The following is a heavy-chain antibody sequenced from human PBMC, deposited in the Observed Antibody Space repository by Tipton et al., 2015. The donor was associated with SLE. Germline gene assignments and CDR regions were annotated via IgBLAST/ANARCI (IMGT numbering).Heavy chain of an antibody. CDR1: GGSISSGSYY. V-gene: IGHV4-61*02. CDR3: ARVPRYYYYSSYFDY. Sequence: TLSLTCTVSGGSISSGSYYWSWIRQPAGKGLEWIGRIYTSGSTNYNPSLKSRVTISVDTSKNQFSLKLSSVTAADTAVYYCARVPRYYYYSSYFDYWGQGTLVTVSS. J-gene: IGHJ4*02. CDR2: IYTSGST. D-gene: IGHD3-22*01.